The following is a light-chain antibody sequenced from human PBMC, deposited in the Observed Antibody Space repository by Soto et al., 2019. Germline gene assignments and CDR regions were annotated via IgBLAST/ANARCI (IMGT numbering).Light chain of an antibody. V-gene: IGKV3-20*01. CDR2: GAS. J-gene: IGKJ2*01. CDR3: HNYGYVVDT. Sequence: EILLTQSPGTLSLSPGERATLSCRASSSVRNDSLAWYQQQPGQAPRLLVFGASSSVTGIPDRFSGSRSGTNFSITITTLESEDSAVYICHNYGYVVDTFDQGPKLEIK. CDR1: SSVRNDS.